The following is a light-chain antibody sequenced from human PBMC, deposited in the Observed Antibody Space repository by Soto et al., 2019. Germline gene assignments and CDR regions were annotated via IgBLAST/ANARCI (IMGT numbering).Light chain of an antibody. J-gene: IGLJ2*01. CDR3: SSYTSSRTLG. V-gene: IGLV2-14*01. CDR1: SSDVGGYNY. Sequence: QSVLTQPASVSGSPGQSITISCTGTSSDVGGYNYVSWYQHHPGKAPKLMIYDVTNRPSGVSNRFSGSKSGNTASLTISGLQSEDEADYYCSSYTSSRTLGFGGGTQLTVL. CDR2: DVT.